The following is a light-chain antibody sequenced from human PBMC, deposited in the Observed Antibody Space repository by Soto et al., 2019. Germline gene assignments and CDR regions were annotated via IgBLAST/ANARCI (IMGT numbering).Light chain of an antibody. J-gene: IGKJ4*01. V-gene: IGKV1-5*03. CDR3: QQYDSYPLT. Sequence: DIPMTQSPSTLSASVGDRVTITCRASQSISSWLAWYRQKPGKAPNLLIYKASSLESGVPSRFSGSGSGTEFTLTVSSLQPDDFATYYCQQYDSYPLTFGGGTKVEIK. CDR1: QSISSW. CDR2: KAS.